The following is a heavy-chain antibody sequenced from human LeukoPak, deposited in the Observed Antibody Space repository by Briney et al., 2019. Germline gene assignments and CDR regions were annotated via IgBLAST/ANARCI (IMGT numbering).Heavy chain of an antibody. Sequence: PSETLSLTCAVSGGSISSSNWWSWVRQPPGKGLEWIGEIYHSGSTNYNPSLKSRVTISVDKSKNQFSLKLSSVTAADTAVYYCARWRSRAAVVCYYYGMDVWGQGTTVTVSS. CDR3: ARWRSRAAVVCYYYGMDV. D-gene: IGHD2-15*01. V-gene: IGHV4-4*02. J-gene: IGHJ6*02. CDR1: GGSISSSNW. CDR2: IYHSGST.